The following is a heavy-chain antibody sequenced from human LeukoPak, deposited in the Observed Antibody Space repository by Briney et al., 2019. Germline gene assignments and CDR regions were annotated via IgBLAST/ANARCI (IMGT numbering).Heavy chain of an antibody. CDR1: GFTFSPHY. CDR3: GDLGSAGTDH. D-gene: IGHD3-10*01. CDR2: VRNKADGYTT. J-gene: IGHJ4*02. V-gene: IGHV3-72*01. Sequence: PGGSLRLSCAASGFTFSPHYMDWVRQPPGQGLEWVGLVRNKADGYTTIHAASVKGRFTISRDDSKNSVYLQMDSLKTEDTAVYYCGDLGSAGTDHWGQGTLVTVSS.